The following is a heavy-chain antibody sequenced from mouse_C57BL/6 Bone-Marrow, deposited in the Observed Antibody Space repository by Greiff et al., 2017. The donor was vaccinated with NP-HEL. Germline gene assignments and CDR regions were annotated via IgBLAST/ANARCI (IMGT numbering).Heavy chain of an antibody. D-gene: IGHD2-5*01. CDR1: GFNIKDDY. J-gene: IGHJ3*01. Sequence: VQLQQSGAELVRPGASVKLSCTASGFNIKDDYMHWVKQRPEQGLEWIGWIDPENGDTEYASKFQGKVTITADTSSNTAYLQLSSLTSEDTAVYYCTKTIVTTPFAYWGQGTLVTVSA. CDR2: IDPENGDT. V-gene: IGHV14-4*01. CDR3: TKTIVTTPFAY.